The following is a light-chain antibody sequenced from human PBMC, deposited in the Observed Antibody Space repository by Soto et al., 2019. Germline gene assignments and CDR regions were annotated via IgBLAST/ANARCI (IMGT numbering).Light chain of an antibody. J-gene: IGKJ5*01. Sequence: EFVLTQSPATLSLSPGERAILSCRASQSVAGSLAWYQQKPGQAPRLLICDISTRAAAIPARFSGSGSGTEFTLTISSLQSEDFAVYYCQQYNNWPPITFGQGTRLEIK. CDR3: QQYNNWPPIT. V-gene: IGKV3D-15*01. CDR2: DIS. CDR1: QSVAGS.